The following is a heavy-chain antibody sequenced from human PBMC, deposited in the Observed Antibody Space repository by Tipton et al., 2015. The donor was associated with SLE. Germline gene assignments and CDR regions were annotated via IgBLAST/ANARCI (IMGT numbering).Heavy chain of an antibody. CDR1: GGSFSGYY. J-gene: IGHJ4*02. Sequence: TLSLTCAVYGGSFSGYYWSWIRQPPGKGLEWIGEINHSGSTNYNPSLKSRVTISVDTSKNQFSLKLSSVTAADTAVYYCARGELAALLYYFDYWGQGTLVTVSS. D-gene: IGHD1-1*01. V-gene: IGHV4-34*01. CDR2: INHSGST. CDR3: ARGELAALLYYFDY.